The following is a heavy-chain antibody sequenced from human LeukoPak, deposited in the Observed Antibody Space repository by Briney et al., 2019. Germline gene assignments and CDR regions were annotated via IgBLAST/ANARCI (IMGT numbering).Heavy chain of an antibody. CDR2: ISSSGSTI. CDR3: ATAGRGYSYRSPRSGFDY. V-gene: IGHV3-48*03. J-gene: IGHJ4*02. D-gene: IGHD5-18*01. Sequence: GGSLRLSCAASGFTFSSYEMTWVRQAPGKGLEWVSYISSSGSTIYYADSVKGRFTISRDNAKNSLYLQMNSLRAEDTAVYYCATAGRGYSYRSPRSGFDYWGQGTLVTVSS. CDR1: GFTFSSYE.